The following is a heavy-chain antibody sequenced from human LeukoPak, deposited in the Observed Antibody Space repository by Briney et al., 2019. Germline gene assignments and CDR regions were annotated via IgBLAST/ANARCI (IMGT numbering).Heavy chain of an antibody. J-gene: IGHJ4*02. CDR1: EFTFINYA. Sequence: GGSLRLSCAASEFTFINYAMSWVRQAPGKGLEWVSGISGGAISTYYADSVKGRFTISRDNSKNTLYLQMNSLRAEDAAVYYCAKDWATMVRGAGYWGQGTLVTVSS. CDR2: ISGGAIST. V-gene: IGHV3-23*01. D-gene: IGHD3-10*01. CDR3: AKDWATMVRGAGY.